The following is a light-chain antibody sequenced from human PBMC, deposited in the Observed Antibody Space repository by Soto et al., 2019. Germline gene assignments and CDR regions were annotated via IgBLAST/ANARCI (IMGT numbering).Light chain of an antibody. Sequence: DIQMIPSPSTLSASVGDSVTITCRASQSITASLAWYQQKPGEAPKLLIYDVSNLESGVPSRFSGSGSGTEFSLTIRSLQPDDFATYYCQQYDYSRTFGQGTKVDIK. V-gene: IGKV1-5*01. J-gene: IGKJ1*01. CDR2: DVS. CDR1: QSITAS. CDR3: QQYDYSRT.